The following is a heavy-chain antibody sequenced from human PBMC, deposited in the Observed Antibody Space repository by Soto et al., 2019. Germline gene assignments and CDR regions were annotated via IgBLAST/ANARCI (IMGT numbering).Heavy chain of an antibody. CDR2: IIPILGIA. D-gene: IGHD2-21*02. CDR3: ARERLGDYYYDY. Sequence: GASVKVSCKASGYTFTSYGISWVRQAPGQGLEWMGRIIPILGIANYAQKFQGRVTITADKSTSTAYMELSSLRSEDTAVYYCARERLGDYYYDYWGQGTLVTVSS. CDR1: GYTFTSYG. J-gene: IGHJ4*02. V-gene: IGHV1-69*04.